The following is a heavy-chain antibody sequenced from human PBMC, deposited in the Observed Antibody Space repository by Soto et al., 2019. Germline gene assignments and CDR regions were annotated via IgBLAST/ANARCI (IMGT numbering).Heavy chain of an antibody. CDR1: GGSISSSSYC. CDR2: FSYSENT. D-gene: IGHD3-3*01. CDR3: ARHQGSRIFGVVRPHYCDY. Sequence: SETLSLTCTVSGGSISSSSYCWGWIRQPPGKGLEWIGSFSYSENTYYSPSLKSRVTISIDTSKNHSSLKLSSVTAADTAVYYCARHQGSRIFGVVRPHYCDYWGQGTLVTVSS. V-gene: IGHV4-39*01. J-gene: IGHJ4*02.